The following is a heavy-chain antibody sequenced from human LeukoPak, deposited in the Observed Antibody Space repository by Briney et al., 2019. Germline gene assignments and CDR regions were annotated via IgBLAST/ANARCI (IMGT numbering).Heavy chain of an antibody. CDR2: ISGSGGST. CDR3: AKVGPRYSYGPPYFDY. CDR1: GFTFSSYA. D-gene: IGHD5-18*01. Sequence: GGSLRLSCTASGFTFSSYAMSWVRQAPGKGLEWVSAISGSGGSTYYASSVNGRFAISRHNSKSTLYLQMNSARAEDTAVYYCAKVGPRYSYGPPYFDYWGQGTLVTVSS. V-gene: IGHV3-23*01. J-gene: IGHJ4*02.